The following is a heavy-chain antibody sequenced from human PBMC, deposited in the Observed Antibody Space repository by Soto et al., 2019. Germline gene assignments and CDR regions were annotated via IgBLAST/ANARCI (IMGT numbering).Heavy chain of an antibody. Sequence: EVQLVESGGGLVKPGGSLRLSCAASGFTFSSYSMNWVRQAPGKGLEWVSSISSSSSYIYYADSVKGRFTMSRDNAKNSLYLQMNSLRAEDTAVYYCTRGLEYYVFWSGADYYYHMDVWGKGTPVTVSS. D-gene: IGHD3-3*01. CDR2: ISSSSSYI. J-gene: IGHJ6*03. CDR1: GFTFSSYS. V-gene: IGHV3-21*01. CDR3: TRGLEYYVFWSGADYYYHMDV.